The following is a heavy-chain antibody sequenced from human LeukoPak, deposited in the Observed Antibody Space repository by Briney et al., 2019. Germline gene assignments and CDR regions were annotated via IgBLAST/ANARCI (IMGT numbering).Heavy chain of an antibody. CDR2: ISYDGSNK. CDR3: AKRPTGAYYYYGMDV. D-gene: IGHD1-1*01. Sequence: PGRSLRLSCAASGFTFSSYGMHWVRQAPGKGLEWVAVISYDGSNKYYADSVKGRFTISRDNSKNTLYLQMDSLRAEDTAVYYCAKRPTGAYYYYGMDVWGQGTTVTVSS. J-gene: IGHJ6*02. CDR1: GFTFSSYG. V-gene: IGHV3-30*18.